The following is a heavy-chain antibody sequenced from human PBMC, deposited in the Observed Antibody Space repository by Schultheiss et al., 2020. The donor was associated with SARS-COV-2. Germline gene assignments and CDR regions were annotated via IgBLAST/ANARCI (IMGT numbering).Heavy chain of an antibody. Sequence: GGSLRLSCAASGFTSSSYEMHWVRQGPGKGLVWVSAISGSGGSTYYADSVKGRFTISRDNSKNTLYLQMNSLRAEDTAVYYCAKAYCGGDCYWAYDAFDIWGQGTMVTVSS. CDR3: AKAYCGGDCYWAYDAFDI. CDR2: ISGSGGST. CDR1: GFTSSSYE. J-gene: IGHJ3*02. D-gene: IGHD2-21*01. V-gene: IGHV3-23*01.